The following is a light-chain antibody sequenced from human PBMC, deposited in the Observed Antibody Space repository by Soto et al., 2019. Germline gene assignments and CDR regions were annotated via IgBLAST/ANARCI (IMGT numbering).Light chain of an antibody. CDR3: SSYTSSSPYV. J-gene: IGLJ1*01. CDR1: SSDVGGYNY. V-gene: IGLV2-14*01. CDR2: DVS. Sequence: QSVLTQPASVSGSPGQSITISCTGTSSDVGGYNYVSWYQQHPGKAPKLMIYDVSNRPSGVSNRFSGSKSGNTASLTISGLQAENGADCYCSSYTSSSPYVLGTGTRSPS.